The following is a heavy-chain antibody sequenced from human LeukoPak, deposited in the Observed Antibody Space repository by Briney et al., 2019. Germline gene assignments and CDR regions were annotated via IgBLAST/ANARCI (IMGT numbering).Heavy chain of an antibody. CDR2: IIPILGIA. V-gene: IGHV1-69*04. CDR1: GGTFSSYA. J-gene: IGHJ6*02. Sequence: SAKVSCKASGGTFSSYAISWVPQAPGQGVEWMGRIIPILGIATYAQKFQGRVTIPADKSTSTAYMELSSLRSEDTAVYYCARDVTTVTTYPNDYYYGMDVWGQGTTVSVCS. D-gene: IGHD4-11*01. CDR3: ARDVTTVTTYPNDYYYGMDV.